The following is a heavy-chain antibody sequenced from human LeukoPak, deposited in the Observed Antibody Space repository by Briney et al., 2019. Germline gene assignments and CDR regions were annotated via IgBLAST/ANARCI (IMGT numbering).Heavy chain of an antibody. D-gene: IGHD6-19*01. CDR3: ARQGITVAGVDF. CDR2: VYPGDSDT. J-gene: IGHJ4*02. CDR1: GYNFTNYC. Sequence: GESLKISCKGSGYNFTNYCIAWVRQMPGKGLEWVGIVYPGDSDTRYSPSFQGQVTISADKSISTAYLQWSSLKASDTAMYYCARQGITVAGVDFWGQGTLVTVSS. V-gene: IGHV5-51*01.